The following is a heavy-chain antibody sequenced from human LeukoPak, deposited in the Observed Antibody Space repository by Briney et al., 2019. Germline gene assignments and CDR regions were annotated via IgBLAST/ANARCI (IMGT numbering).Heavy chain of an antibody. CDR1: GGSISSFY. J-gene: IGHJ4*02. V-gene: IGHV4-4*07. CDR2: IYTSGST. CDR3: ARVYSSSSGTTFDY. D-gene: IGHD6-6*01. Sequence: SETLSLTCTVSGGSISSFYWSWIRQPAGKGLEWIGRIYTSGSTNYNPSLKSRVTMSVDTSKNQFSLNLTSVTAADTAVYYCARVYSSSSGTTFDYWGQGTLVTVSS.